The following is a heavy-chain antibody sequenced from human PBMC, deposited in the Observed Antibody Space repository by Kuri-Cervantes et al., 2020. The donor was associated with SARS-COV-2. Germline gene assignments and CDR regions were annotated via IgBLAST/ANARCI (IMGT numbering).Heavy chain of an antibody. D-gene: IGHD1-1*01. CDR2: IGRDGHT. Sequence: GGSLRLSCAASGFTFTAYAMSWVRQAPGRGLEWVSSIGRDGHTFYADSVRGRFTISRDDSKNTLFLQMISLRIEDTAIYYCALNYYFNYWGQGTLVTVSS. V-gene: IGHV3-23*01. CDR1: GFTFTAYA. J-gene: IGHJ4*02. CDR3: ALNYYFNY.